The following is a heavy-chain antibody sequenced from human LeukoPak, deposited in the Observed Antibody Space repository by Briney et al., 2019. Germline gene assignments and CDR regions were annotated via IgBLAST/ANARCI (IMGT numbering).Heavy chain of an antibody. V-gene: IGHV4-59*01. CDR1: GGSISSYY. D-gene: IGHD6-19*01. J-gene: IGHJ6*03. CDR3: ARAPYSSGWYVDYYYMDV. CDR2: IYYSGST. Sequence: SETLSLTCTVSGGSISSYYWSWIRQPPGKGLEWIGYIYYSGSTNYNPSLKSRVTISVDTSKNQFSLKLSSVTAADTAVYYCARAPYSSGWYVDYYYMDVWGKGTTVTISS.